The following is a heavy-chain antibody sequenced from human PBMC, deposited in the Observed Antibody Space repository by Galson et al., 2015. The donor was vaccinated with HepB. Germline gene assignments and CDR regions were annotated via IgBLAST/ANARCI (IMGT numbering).Heavy chain of an antibody. CDR2: ISSSGGYI. Sequence: SLRLSCAASGFTFSSYAMTWVRQDPGKGLEWVSSISSSGGYILYAGSVKGRFTISRENSKNTLYLQINSLRAEDTAVYYCATPRDYCSGDRCNSWASDYWGRGTLVTVSS. CDR1: GFTFSSYA. V-gene: IGHV3-23*01. J-gene: IGHJ4*02. CDR3: ATPRDYCSGDRCNSWASDY. D-gene: IGHD2-15*01.